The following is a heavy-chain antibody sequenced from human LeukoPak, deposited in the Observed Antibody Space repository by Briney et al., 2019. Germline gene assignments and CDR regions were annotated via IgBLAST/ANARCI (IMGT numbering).Heavy chain of an antibody. CDR3: ATARGYSSGWFDP. Sequence: ASVKVSCKASGYTFMSYGISWVRQAPGQGLEWMGWITTHNDNTNYAQKVQGRVTMATDTSTSTAYMELRSLRSDDTAVYYCATARGYSSGWFDPWGQGTLVTVSS. V-gene: IGHV1-18*01. CDR2: ITTHNDNT. J-gene: IGHJ5*02. D-gene: IGHD6-19*01. CDR1: GYTFMSYG.